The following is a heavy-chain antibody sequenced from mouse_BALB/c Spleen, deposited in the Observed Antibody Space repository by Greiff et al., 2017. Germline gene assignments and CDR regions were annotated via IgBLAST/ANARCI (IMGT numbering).Heavy chain of an antibody. J-gene: IGHJ3*01. D-gene: IGHD2-2*01. Sequence: QVQLKESGAELVRPGTSVKVSCKASGYAFTNYLIEWVKQRPGQGLEWIGVINPGSGGTNYNEKFKGKATLTADKSSSTAYMQLSSLTSDDSAVYFCARGGGGYDGFAYWGQGTLVTVSA. CDR2: INPGSGGT. CDR3: ARGGGGYDGFAY. V-gene: IGHV1-54*01. CDR1: GYAFTNYL.